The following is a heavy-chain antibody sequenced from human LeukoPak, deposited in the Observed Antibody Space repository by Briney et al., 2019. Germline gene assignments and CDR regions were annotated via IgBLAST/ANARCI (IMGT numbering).Heavy chain of an antibody. D-gene: IGHD5-18*01. J-gene: IGHJ4*02. CDR1: GFTFSSYS. V-gene: IGHV3-21*01. CDR2: ISSSSSYI. Sequence: PGGSLRLSCAASGFTFSSYSMNWVRQAPGKGLEWVSSISSSSSYIYYADSVKGRFTISRDNAKNSLYLQMNSLRAEDTAVYYCARDSSAMVPPHFDYWGQGTLVTVSS. CDR3: ARDSSAMVPPHFDY.